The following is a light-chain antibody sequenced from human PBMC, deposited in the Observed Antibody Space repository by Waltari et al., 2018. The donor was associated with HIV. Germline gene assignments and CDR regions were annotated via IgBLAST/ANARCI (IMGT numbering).Light chain of an antibody. CDR3: QQYNNWPPYT. J-gene: IGKJ2*01. V-gene: IGKV3-15*01. CDR1: QSVRSN. CDR2: GAS. Sequence: EIVMTQSPATLSVSPGERATLSCRASQSVRSNLAWYQQKPGQAPRLLISGASSRGTGIPARFSGSGSGTEFTLTISSLQSEDFAVYYCQQYNNWPPYTFGQGTKLEI.